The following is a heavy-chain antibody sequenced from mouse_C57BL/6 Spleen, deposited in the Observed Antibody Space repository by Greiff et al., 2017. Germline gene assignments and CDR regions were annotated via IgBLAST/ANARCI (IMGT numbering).Heavy chain of an antibody. V-gene: IGHV1-26*01. Sequence: EFQLQQSGPELVKPGASVKISCKASGYTFTDYYMTWVKQIHGKSLEWIGDINPNNGGTSYIQKFKGQVHFTVDKSSSTAYMELRSLTSEDSAVYYCARRKDGRVYAMDYWGQGTSVTVSS. CDR1: GYTFTDYY. J-gene: IGHJ4*01. CDR3: ARRKDGRVYAMDY. CDR2: INPNNGGT.